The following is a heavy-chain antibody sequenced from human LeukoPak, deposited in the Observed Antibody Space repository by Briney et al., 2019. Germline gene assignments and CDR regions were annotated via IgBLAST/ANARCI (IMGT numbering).Heavy chain of an antibody. Sequence: PGGCLRLSRAPSGFTLISDALSSVRAGPGRGLEWGSAISGSGGSTYYTDSLRSRFTISRDNSKNTQYLQMDSLRDEDTDGYYYAKGRDSSSWYPPYYFDYWGQGTLVSASS. CDR2: ISGSGGST. CDR3: AKGRDSSSWYPPYYFDY. CDR1: GFTLISDA. V-gene: IGHV3-23*01. J-gene: IGHJ4*02. D-gene: IGHD6-13*01.